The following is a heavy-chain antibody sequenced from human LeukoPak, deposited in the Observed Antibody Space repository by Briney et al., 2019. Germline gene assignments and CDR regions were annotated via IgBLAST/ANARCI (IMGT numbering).Heavy chain of an antibody. CDR2: IKQDGSEK. J-gene: IGHJ4*02. D-gene: IGHD6-13*01. V-gene: IGHV3-7*01. Sequence: GGSLRLSCAASGFTFSSYWMSWVRQAPGKGLEWVANIKQDGSEKYYVDSVKGRFTISRDNAKNSLYLQMNSLRAEDTAVYCCARDDFHSSSWYAYDYWGQGTLVTVSS. CDR1: GFTFSSYW. CDR3: ARDDFHSSSWYAYDY.